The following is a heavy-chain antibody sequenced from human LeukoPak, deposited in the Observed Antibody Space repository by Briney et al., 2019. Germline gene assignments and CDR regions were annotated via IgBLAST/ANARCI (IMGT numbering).Heavy chain of an antibody. Sequence: GGSLRLSCAASGFTFSTYWMHWVRQAPGKGLVWVSCINTYGSTTTYADSVKDRCTISRDNAKNTLYLQMNSLRAEDTAVYYCARDITMIGGAFDIWGQGTMVTVSS. D-gene: IGHD3-10*02. V-gene: IGHV3-74*01. J-gene: IGHJ3*02. CDR2: INTYGSTT. CDR3: ARDITMIGGAFDI. CDR1: GFTFSTYW.